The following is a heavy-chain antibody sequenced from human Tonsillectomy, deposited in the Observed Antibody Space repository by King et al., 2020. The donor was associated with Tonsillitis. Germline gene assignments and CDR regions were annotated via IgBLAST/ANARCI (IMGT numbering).Heavy chain of an antibody. Sequence: EVQLVESGGGLVKPGRSLRLSCAASGFTFSSYTMNWVRQAPGKGLEWVSSISSSTNYIYYADSVKGRFTVSRDNGKNKLYLQMNSLRAEDTAVYYCARDYYDSSGSHSLDCWGQGTLVTVSS. V-gene: IGHV3-21*01. CDR2: ISSSTNYI. CDR1: GFTFSSYT. D-gene: IGHD3-22*01. CDR3: ARDYYDSSGSHSLDC. J-gene: IGHJ4*02.